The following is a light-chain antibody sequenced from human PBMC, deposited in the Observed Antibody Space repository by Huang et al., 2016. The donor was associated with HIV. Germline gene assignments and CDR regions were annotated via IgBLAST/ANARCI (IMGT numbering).Light chain of an antibody. CDR1: PDINTY. V-gene: IGKV3-11*01. CDR2: DAS. CDR3: QQRSNWPPFT. J-gene: IGKJ3*01. Sequence: EILLTQSPATLSLSPGERATLFCRASPDINTYLAWYQQKTGHAPRLLIYDASTRATDNPARFRGSGSGTNVTLSISNLEPEDFAVYFCQQRSNWPPFTFGPGTKVDIK.